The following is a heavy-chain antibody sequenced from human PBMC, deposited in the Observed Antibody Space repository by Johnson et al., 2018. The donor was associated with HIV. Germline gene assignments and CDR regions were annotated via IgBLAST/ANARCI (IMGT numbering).Heavy chain of an antibody. Sequence: QVQLVESGGGVVQPGRSLRLSCAASGFTFSHYAMHWVRQAPGKGLEWVALISFDGSNKDYADSVRGRFTISRDKSNNTLYLQIDRLTSEDTGVYYCAKELDYVWGSYRYKPGDAFDIWGQGTMVTVSS. CDR3: AKELDYVWGSYRYKPGDAFDI. CDR2: ISFDGSNK. V-gene: IGHV3-30*14. J-gene: IGHJ3*02. D-gene: IGHD3-16*02. CDR1: GFTFSHYA.